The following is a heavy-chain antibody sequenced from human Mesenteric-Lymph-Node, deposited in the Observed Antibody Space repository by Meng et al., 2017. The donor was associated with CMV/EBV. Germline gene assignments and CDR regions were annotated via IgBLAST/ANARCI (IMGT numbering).Heavy chain of an antibody. Sequence: GGSLRLSCAASGLSFSDYAMSWVRQAPGKGLEWVSGISANGANIYYADSVKGRFTISRDNAKNSLYLQMNSLRAEDTAVYYCARDRCSSTSCYYYYGMDVWGQGTTVTVSS. D-gene: IGHD2-2*01. CDR1: GLSFSDYA. J-gene: IGHJ6*02. CDR3: ARDRCSSTSCYYYYGMDV. V-gene: IGHV3-21*01. CDR2: ISANGANI.